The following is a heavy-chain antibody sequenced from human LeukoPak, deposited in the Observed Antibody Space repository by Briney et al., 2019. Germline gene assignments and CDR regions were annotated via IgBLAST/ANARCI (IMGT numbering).Heavy chain of an antibody. Sequence: ASVEVSCKASGYTFTGYYMHWVRQAPGQGLEWMGWINPNSGGTNYAQKFQGRVTMTRETSIRTAYMELSRLRCDDTAVYYCARSIVSGYYPYYFDYWGQGTLVTVSS. CDR1: GYTFTGYY. CDR2: INPNSGGT. V-gene: IGHV1-2*02. D-gene: IGHD3-22*01. J-gene: IGHJ4*02. CDR3: ARSIVSGYYPYYFDY.